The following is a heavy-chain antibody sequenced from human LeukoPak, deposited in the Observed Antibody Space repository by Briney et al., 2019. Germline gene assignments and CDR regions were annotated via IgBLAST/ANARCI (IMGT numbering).Heavy chain of an antibody. V-gene: IGHV3-74*01. D-gene: IGHD1-14*01. Sequence: PGGSLRLSCAASGFTFSNYWMHWVRQAPGKGLVWVSRINSDGSSTSYADSVKGRFTISRDNAKNTLYLQMNSLRAEDTAVYYCAKTVKETLYYFDYWGQGTLVTVSS. CDR2: INSDGSST. J-gene: IGHJ4*02. CDR1: GFTFSNYW. CDR3: AKTVKETLYYFDY.